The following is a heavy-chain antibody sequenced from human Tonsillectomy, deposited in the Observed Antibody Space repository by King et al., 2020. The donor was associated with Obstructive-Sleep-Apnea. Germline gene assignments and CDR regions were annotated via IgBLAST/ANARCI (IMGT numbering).Heavy chain of an antibody. Sequence: VQLVESGGGLVQPGGCLRLSCAASGFTFGSDWMTCVRQAPGRGLEWVANIRQDESQKYYVDSVKGRFPISRDNAKNSLYLQMNSLRADDTAVYYCARDRSYETTGYYYDVFDMWGQGTMVTVSS. CDR1: GFTFGSDW. V-gene: IGHV3-7*03. CDR2: IRQDESQK. D-gene: IGHD3-22*01. CDR3: ARDRSYETTGYYYDVFDM. J-gene: IGHJ3*02.